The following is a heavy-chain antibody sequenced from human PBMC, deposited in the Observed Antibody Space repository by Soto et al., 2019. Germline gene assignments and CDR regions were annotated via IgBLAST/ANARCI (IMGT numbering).Heavy chain of an antibody. D-gene: IGHD5-12*01. Sequence: SSLKVSFKASLGTFSSYAISCLRHAPGQGLEWMVVIIPIFGTANYSQKFQGRVTITADESTSTAYMELSSLRSEDTAVYYCARARGDGYNGYWGQGTLVTVSS. CDR1: LGTFSSYA. V-gene: IGHV1-69*13. CDR2: IIPIFGTA. J-gene: IGHJ4*02. CDR3: ARARGDGYNGY.